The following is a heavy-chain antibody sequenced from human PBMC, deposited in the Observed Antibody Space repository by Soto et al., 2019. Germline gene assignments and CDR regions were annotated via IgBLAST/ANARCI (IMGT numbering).Heavy chain of an antibody. CDR1: GFTVSSNF. D-gene: IGHD3-16*01. CDR2: IYRGDST. J-gene: IGHJ5*02. V-gene: IGHV3-53*01. CDR3: ARDLHDYVSFRFDP. Sequence: PGGSLRLSCAASGFTVSSNFMCWVRQPPGEGLEWVSVIYRGDSTYYADSVKGRFTISRDNAKNSLYLQMNSLRAEDTAVYYCARDLHDYVSFRFDPWGQGTLVTVSS.